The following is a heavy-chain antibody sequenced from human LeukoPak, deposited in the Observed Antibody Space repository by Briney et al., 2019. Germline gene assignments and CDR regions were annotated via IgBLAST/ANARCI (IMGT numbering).Heavy chain of an antibody. CDR1: GGTFSSYA. Sequence: ASVKVSCKASGGTFSSYAISWVRQAPGQGLEWMRGIIPIFGTANYAQKFQGRVTITADESTSTAYMELSSLRSEDTAVYYCASSYSDTAMVYYYYYMDVWGKGTTVTVSS. V-gene: IGHV1-69*01. D-gene: IGHD5-18*01. CDR2: IIPIFGTA. CDR3: ASSYSDTAMVYYYYYMDV. J-gene: IGHJ6*03.